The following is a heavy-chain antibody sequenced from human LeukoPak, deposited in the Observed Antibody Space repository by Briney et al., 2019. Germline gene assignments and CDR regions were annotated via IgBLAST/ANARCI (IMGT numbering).Heavy chain of an antibody. V-gene: IGHV3-30*02. J-gene: IGHJ4*02. CDR2: IRADGSGR. CDR1: GFTFSHFG. Sequence: PGGSLRLSCAASGFTFSHFGMHWARQAPGKGLEWVAFIRADGSGRYYADSVKGRFTISRDNSKNTLYLQMNSLRAEDTAVYYCAKDREYSGYELDYWGQGTLVTVSS. D-gene: IGHD5-12*01. CDR3: AKDREYSGYELDY.